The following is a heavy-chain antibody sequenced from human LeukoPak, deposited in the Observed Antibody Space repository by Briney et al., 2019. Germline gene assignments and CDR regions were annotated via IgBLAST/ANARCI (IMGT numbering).Heavy chain of an antibody. Sequence: PGGSLRLSCAASGFTFSSYWMSWVRQAPGKGLEWVANIKQDGSEKYYVDSVKGRFTISRDNAKNSLYLQMNSLRAEDTAVYYCASAGPGRVQYYYDSSGYYPFDYWGQGTLVTVSS. J-gene: IGHJ4*02. CDR3: ASAGPGRVQYYYDSSGYYPFDY. D-gene: IGHD3-22*01. CDR2: IKQDGSEK. V-gene: IGHV3-7*01. CDR1: GFTFSSYW.